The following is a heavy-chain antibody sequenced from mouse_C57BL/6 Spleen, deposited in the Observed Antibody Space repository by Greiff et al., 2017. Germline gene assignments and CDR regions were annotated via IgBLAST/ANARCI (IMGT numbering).Heavy chain of an antibody. CDR2: IDPSDSYT. D-gene: IGHD1-1*01. CDR1: GYTFTSYW. J-gene: IGHJ2*01. V-gene: IGHV1-69*01. CDR3: ARRGDYYGSSYRVYYFDY. Sequence: QVQLQQPGAELVMPGASVKLSCKASGYTFTSYWMHWVKQRPGQGLEWIGEIDPSDSYTNYNQKFKGKSTLTVDKSSSTAYMQLSSLTSEDSAVYYCARRGDYYGSSYRVYYFDYWGQGTTLTVSS.